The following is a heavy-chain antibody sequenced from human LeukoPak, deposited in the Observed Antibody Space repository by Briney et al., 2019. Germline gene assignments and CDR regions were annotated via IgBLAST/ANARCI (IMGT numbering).Heavy chain of an antibody. J-gene: IGHJ4*01. CDR2: ISAGGYPI. CDR1: GLTFNDYY. Sequence: GGSLTLSCTGSGLTFNDYYMSWVRQPPGKGLERLSLISAGGYPIYYADSVRGRLTISRDTAKNSLYLQMNSLRVEDTAVYYCVMTAGPPTDHWGQGALVTVSS. CDR3: VMTAGPPTDH. V-gene: IGHV3-11*04.